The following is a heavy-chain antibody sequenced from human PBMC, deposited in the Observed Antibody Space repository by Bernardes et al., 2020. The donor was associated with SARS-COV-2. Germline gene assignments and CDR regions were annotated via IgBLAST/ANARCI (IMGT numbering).Heavy chain of an antibody. CDR3: ASVTWSSHDGFDI. J-gene: IGHJ3*02. Sequence: ASVKASCKASGYTFTAYHIHWVRQAPGQGLEWMGWVYPKSGDTSFAQNFQGRVTMTRDTSVSTAYMELSRLRFDDTAVYYCASVTWSSHDGFDIWGQGTVVTVSS. D-gene: IGHD6-13*01. CDR1: GYTFTAYH. V-gene: IGHV1-2*02. CDR2: VYPKSGDT.